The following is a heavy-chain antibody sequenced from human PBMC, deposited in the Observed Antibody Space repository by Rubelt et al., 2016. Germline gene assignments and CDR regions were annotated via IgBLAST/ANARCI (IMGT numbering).Heavy chain of an antibody. CDR3: QWLVRSEFDY. CDR2: IKSKTDGGTT. D-gene: IGHD6-19*01. V-gene: IGHV3-15*01. Sequence: EVQLLEFGGDLVQPGGSLRLSCAASGFTFSDAWMSWVRQAPGKGLEWVGRIKSKTDGGTTDYHAPVKGRFTILRDDSKNMLYLQMNSLKTEDTAVYYCQWLVRSEFDYWGQGTLVTVSS. J-gene: IGHJ4*02. CDR1: GFTFSDAW.